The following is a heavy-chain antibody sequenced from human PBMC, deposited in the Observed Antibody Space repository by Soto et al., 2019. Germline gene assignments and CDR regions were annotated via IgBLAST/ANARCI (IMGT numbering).Heavy chain of an antibody. V-gene: IGHV4-4*02. Sequence: QVQLQESGPGLVKPSGTLSLTCAVSGGSISGSNWWSGVRQTPGKGLEWIGEIYHSGSTNYNPSLKCRVTISVDKSKNQFSLKRSSVTAADTALYYCARGRGSYYYGMDVWGQGTTVTVSS. CDR1: GGSISGSNW. D-gene: IGHD1-26*01. CDR3: ARGRGSYYYGMDV. CDR2: IYHSGST. J-gene: IGHJ6*02.